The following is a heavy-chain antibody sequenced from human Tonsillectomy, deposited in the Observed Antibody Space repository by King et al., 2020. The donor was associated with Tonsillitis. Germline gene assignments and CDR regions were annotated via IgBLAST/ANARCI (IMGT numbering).Heavy chain of an antibody. J-gene: IGHJ5*02. D-gene: IGHD2-2*01. CDR1: GGSVSSGSYY. Sequence: VQLQESGPGLVKPSETLSLTCTVSGGSVSSGSYYWSWIRQPPGKGLEWIGYIYYSGSPNYNPSLKSRVTISVDTSKNQFSLKLSSVTAADTAVYYCARVGVNLVVPAAMFTWFDPWGEGTLVTVSS. CDR3: ARVGVNLVVPAAMFTWFDP. V-gene: IGHV4-61*01. CDR2: IYYSGSP.